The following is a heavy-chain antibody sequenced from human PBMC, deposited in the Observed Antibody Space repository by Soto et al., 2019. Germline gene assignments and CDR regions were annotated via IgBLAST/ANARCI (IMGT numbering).Heavy chain of an antibody. CDR2: IYYSGST. D-gene: IGHD3-9*01. CDR1: GGSISSGGYY. V-gene: IGHV4-31*03. CDR3: ARTYYDILTGYIPGFDY. Sequence: SETLSLTCTVSGGSISSGGYYWSWIRQHPGKGLEWIGYIYYSGSTYYNPSLKSRVTISVDTSKNQFSLKLSSVTAADTAVYYCARTYYDILTGYIPGFDYWGQGTLVTVSS. J-gene: IGHJ4*02.